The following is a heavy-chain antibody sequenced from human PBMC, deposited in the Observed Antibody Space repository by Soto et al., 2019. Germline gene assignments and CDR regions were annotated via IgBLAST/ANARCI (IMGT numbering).Heavy chain of an antibody. CDR3: AKDRRAGGNYGFYSDF. J-gene: IGHJ4*02. CDR2: SSATGAGT. Sequence: XESLRLSCAASGFTFSSYWMHWVRQAPGKGLEWVSFSSATGAGTYYADSVKGRFTISRDNSKNTLYLQMTSLRADDTAVYYCAKDRRAGGNYGFYSDFWGQGALVTVSS. V-gene: IGHV3-23*01. D-gene: IGHD1-7*01. CDR1: GFTFSSYW.